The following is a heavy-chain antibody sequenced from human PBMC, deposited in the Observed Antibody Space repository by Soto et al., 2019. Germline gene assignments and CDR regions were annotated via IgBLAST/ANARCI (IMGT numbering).Heavy chain of an antibody. V-gene: IGHV2-5*02. J-gene: IGHJ6*02. CDR3: AHKGGRGAAMDL. Sequence: QITLKESGPPLVKPTQTLTLTCSFSGFSLSTSAEGVAWIRQPPGKALEWLALIYWDDDERYSPFLKSRHTIAKDTHKHQGVLTMTNMDPMDTATYFFAHKGGRGAAMDLWGQGTTVTVSS. CDR2: IYWDDDE. CDR1: GFSLSTSAEG. D-gene: IGHD3-10*01.